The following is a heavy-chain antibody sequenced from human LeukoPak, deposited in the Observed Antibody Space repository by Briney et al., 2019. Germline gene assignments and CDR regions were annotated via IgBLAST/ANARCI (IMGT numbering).Heavy chain of an antibody. CDR3: AREGLATVTSEY. J-gene: IGHJ4*02. CDR1: GYTFTSYY. Sequence: ASVKVSCKASGYTFTSYYMHWVRQAPGQGLDWMGWISAYSGNTNYAQKLQGRVTMTTDTSTSTAYMELRSLRSDDTAVYYCAREGLATVTSEYWGQGTLVTVSS. CDR2: ISAYSGNT. D-gene: IGHD4-17*01. V-gene: IGHV1-18*04.